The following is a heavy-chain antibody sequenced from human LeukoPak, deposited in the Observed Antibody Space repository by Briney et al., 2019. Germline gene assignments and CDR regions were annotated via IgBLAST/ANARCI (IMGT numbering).Heavy chain of an antibody. V-gene: IGHV4-30-2*02. Sequence: SQTLSLTCAVSGGSISSGGYSWSWIRQPPGKGLEWIGYIYHSGSTYYNPSLKSRVTISVDRSKNQFSLKLSSVTAADTAVYYCAAGYSSSWYGWHWYFDLWGRGTLVTVSS. J-gene: IGHJ2*01. CDR2: IYHSGST. D-gene: IGHD6-13*01. CDR3: AAGYSSSWYGWHWYFDL. CDR1: GGSISSGGYS.